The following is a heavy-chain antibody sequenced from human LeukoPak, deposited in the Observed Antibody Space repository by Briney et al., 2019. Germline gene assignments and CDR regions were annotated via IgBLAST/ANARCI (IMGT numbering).Heavy chain of an antibody. CDR3: ANGPVWEVRGVIIN. V-gene: IGHV3-30*18. J-gene: IGHJ4*02. CDR2: ISYDGSNK. CDR1: GFTFSSYG. D-gene: IGHD3-10*01. Sequence: GGSLRLSCAASGFTFSSYGMHWVRQAPGKGLEWVAVISYDGSNKYYADSVKGRFAISRDNSKNTLYLQMNGLRAEDTAVYYCANGPVWEVRGVIINWGQGTLVTVSS.